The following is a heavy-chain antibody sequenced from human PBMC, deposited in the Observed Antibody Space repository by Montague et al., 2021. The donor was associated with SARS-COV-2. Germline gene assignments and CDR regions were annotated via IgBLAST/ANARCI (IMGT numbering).Heavy chain of an antibody. J-gene: IGHJ4*02. V-gene: IGHV3-7*01. CDR2: IQQDGREK. Sequence: SLRLSCSASGFTFRLYCMSWFRPAPGKGLAWVANIQQDGREKSYXDSVKDRFTISRDNAKNSLSLQMNSLRAEDTAVYYCARLVVVAATPYWGQGTLVTVSS. D-gene: IGHD2-15*01. CDR1: GFTFRLYC. CDR3: ARLVVVAATPY.